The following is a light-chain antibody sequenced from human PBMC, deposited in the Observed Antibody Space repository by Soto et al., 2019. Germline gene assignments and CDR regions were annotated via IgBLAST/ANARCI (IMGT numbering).Light chain of an antibody. CDR3: CSDAGSYV. CDR1: SSDVGGYKY. Sequence: QSALTQPRSVSGSPGQSVTISCTGTSSDVGGYKYVSWYQQHPGKAPKVIIYDVTERPSGVPDRFSGSKSGNTASLTISGLQAEDEADYYCCSDAGSYVFGTGTKVTVL. CDR2: DVT. V-gene: IGLV2-11*01. J-gene: IGLJ1*01.